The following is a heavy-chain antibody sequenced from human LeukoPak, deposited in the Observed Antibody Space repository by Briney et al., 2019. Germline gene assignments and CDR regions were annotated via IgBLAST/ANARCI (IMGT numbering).Heavy chain of an antibody. Sequence: SETLSLTCAVYGGSFSGYYWSWIRQPPGKGLEWIGEINHSGSTNYNPSLKSRVTISVDTSKNQFSLKLSSVTAADTAVYYCAILLDTAMVTSYNWFDPWGQGTLVTVSS. CDR1: GGSFSGYY. CDR3: AILLDTAMVTSYNWFDP. V-gene: IGHV4-34*01. CDR2: INHSGST. J-gene: IGHJ5*02. D-gene: IGHD5-18*01.